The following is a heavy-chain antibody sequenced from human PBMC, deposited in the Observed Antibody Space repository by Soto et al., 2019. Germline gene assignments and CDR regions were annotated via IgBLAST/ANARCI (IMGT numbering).Heavy chain of an antibody. V-gene: IGHV4-31*03. J-gene: IGHJ4*02. Sequence: SETLSLTCTVSGGSISSGGYYWSWIRQHPGKGLEWIGYIYYSGSTFYNPSLKSRVTISVDTSKNQFSLKLSSVTAADTAVYYCARDREIGSGYYGIDYWGQGTLVTVSS. D-gene: IGHD3-22*01. CDR1: GGSISSGGYY. CDR2: IYYSGST. CDR3: ARDREIGSGYYGIDY.